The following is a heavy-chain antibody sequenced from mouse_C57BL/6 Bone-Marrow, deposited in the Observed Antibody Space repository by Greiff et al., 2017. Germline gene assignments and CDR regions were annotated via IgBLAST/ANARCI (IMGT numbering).Heavy chain of an antibody. V-gene: IGHV1-22*01. Sequence: VQLQQSGPELVKPGASVKMSCKASGYTFTDYNMHWVKQSHGKSLEWIGYINPNNGGTSYNQKFKGKATLTVNKSSSTAYMELRSLTSEDSTVYYCARKGTGTDFAYWGQGTLVTVSA. D-gene: IGHD4-1*01. CDR3: ARKGTGTDFAY. CDR1: GYTFTDYN. CDR2: INPNNGGT. J-gene: IGHJ3*01.